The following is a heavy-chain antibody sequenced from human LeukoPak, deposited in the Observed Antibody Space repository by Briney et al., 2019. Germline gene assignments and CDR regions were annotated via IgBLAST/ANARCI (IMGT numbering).Heavy chain of an antibody. CDR3: AKEGHGSSLDY. Sequence: AGGSLRLSCAASGFTFSSYGVHWVRQAPGKGLEWVAVISYDGSNKYYADSVKGRFTISRDNSKNTLYLQMNSLRAEDTAVYYCAKEGHGSSLDYWGQGTLVTVSS. CDR1: GFTFSSYG. J-gene: IGHJ4*02. V-gene: IGHV3-30*18. D-gene: IGHD6-13*01. CDR2: ISYDGSNK.